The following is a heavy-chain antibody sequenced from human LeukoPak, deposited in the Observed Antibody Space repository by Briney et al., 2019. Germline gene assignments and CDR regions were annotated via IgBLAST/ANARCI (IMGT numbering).Heavy chain of an antibody. Sequence: SETLSLTCTVSGGSISSGDYYWRWIRQPPGKGLEWIVYIYYSGSTYYNPSLKSRVTISVDTSRNQFSLKLTSVTAADTAVYYCAGAPVVTWAPDYWGQGTLVTVSS. J-gene: IGHJ4*02. CDR1: GGSISSGDYY. CDR2: IYYSGST. CDR3: AGAPVVTWAPDY. V-gene: IGHV4-30-4*01. D-gene: IGHD4-23*01.